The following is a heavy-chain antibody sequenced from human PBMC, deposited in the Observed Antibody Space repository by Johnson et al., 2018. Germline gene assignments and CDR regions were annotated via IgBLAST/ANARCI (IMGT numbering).Heavy chain of an antibody. D-gene: IGHD3-9*01. J-gene: IGHJ6*03. Sequence: EVQLVESGGGLVQPGGSLKLSCAASGFTFSGSAMHWVRQASGKGLEWVGRIRSKTNSYATAYAASVKGRFTISRDDSKNTAYLQMNSLKTEDTAVYYCTSDSPLRYFDWLDRDVWGKGTTVTVSS. V-gene: IGHV3-73*01. CDR3: TSDSPLRYFDWLDRDV. CDR1: GFTFSGSA. CDR2: IRSKTNSYAT.